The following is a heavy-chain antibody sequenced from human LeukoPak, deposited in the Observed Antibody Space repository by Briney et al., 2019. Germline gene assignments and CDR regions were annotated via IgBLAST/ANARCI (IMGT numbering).Heavy chain of an antibody. CDR1: GFTFSSYA. CDR2: ISGSGGST. CDR3: EKVTYYYDSSGPLEIAP. D-gene: IGHD3-22*01. V-gene: IGHV3-23*01. Sequence: GGSLRLSCAASGFTFSSYAMSWVRQAPGKGLEWVSAISGSGGSTYYADSVKGRFTISRDNSKNTLYLQMNSLRAEDTAVYYCEKVTYYYDSSGPLEIAPWGQGTLVTVSS. J-gene: IGHJ5*02.